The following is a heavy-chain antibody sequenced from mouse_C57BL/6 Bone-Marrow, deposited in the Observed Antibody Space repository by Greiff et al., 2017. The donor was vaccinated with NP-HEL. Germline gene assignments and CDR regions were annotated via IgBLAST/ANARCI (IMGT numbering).Heavy chain of an antibody. CDR1: GYTFTSYW. V-gene: IGHV1-64*01. J-gene: IGHJ1*03. CDR2: IYPGSGNT. D-gene: IGHD2-1*01. Sequence: VQLQQPGAELVKPGASVKLSCKASGYTFTSYWMHWVKQRPGQGLEWIGWIYPGSGNTKYNEKFKGKATLTVDTSSSTAYMQLSSLTSEDSAVYFCARCNLYWYFDVWGTGTTVTVSS. CDR3: ARCNLYWYFDV.